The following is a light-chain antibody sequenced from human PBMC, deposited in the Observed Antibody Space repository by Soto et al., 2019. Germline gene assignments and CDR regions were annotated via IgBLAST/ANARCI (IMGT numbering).Light chain of an antibody. CDR3: SSYARSNTLV. CDR1: SSDVGGYNF. J-gene: IGLJ1*01. CDR2: EVS. V-gene: IGLV2-14*01. Sequence: QSALTQPASVSGSPGQSITISCTGTSSDVGGYNFVSWYQQHPGKAPKLMIYEVSNRPSGVSNRSSGSKSGNTASLTISGLQAEDEADYYCSSYARSNTLVFGTGTKLTVL.